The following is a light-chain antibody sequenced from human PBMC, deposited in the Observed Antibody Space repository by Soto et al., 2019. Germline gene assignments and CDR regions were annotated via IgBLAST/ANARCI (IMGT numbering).Light chain of an antibody. Sequence: EIVMTQSPATLSVSPGERATLSCRASHSVSGGLAWYQQKPGQAPRLLIYRASIWVAGIPARFSGSGSGTEFTLTISSLQSEDFAVYYCQQNNSWPYTFGQGTKLEIK. V-gene: IGKV3-15*01. CDR3: QQNNSWPYT. CDR2: RAS. CDR1: HSVSGG. J-gene: IGKJ2*01.